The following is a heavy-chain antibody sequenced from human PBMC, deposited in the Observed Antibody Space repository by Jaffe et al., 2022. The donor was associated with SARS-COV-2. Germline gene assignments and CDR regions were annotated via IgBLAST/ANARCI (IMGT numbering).Heavy chain of an antibody. V-gene: IGHV3-30*18. CDR1: GFTFSSYG. CDR2: ISYDGSNK. J-gene: IGHJ6*02. D-gene: IGHD1-7*01. Sequence: QVQLVESGGGVVQPGRSLRLSCAASGFTFSSYGMHWVRQAPGKGLEWVAVISYDGSNKYYADSVKGRFTISRDNSKNTLYLQMNSLRAEDTAVYYCAKEDWYNWNSWGYYYYYYGMDVWGQGTTVTVSS. CDR3: AKEDWYNWNSWGYYYYYYGMDV.